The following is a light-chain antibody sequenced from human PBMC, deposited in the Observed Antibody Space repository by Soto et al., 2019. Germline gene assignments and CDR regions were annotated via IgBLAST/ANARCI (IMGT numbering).Light chain of an antibody. CDR3: QQRINWPLT. Sequence: EIVLTQSPATLSLSPGERATLSCRASQSISSHLAWYQQKPGQAPRLLIYGASNMATGIPARFSGSGSGTDFTLTISSLEPEDFAVYYCQQRINWPLTFGGGTKVEIK. V-gene: IGKV3-11*01. CDR2: GAS. J-gene: IGKJ4*01. CDR1: QSISSH.